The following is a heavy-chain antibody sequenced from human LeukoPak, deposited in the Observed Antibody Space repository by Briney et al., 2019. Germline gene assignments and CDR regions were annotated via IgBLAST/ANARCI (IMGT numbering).Heavy chain of an antibody. J-gene: IGHJ4*02. Sequence: PGGSLRLSCAASGFTFSSYSMNWVRQAPGKGLEWVSSISSSSSYIYYADSVKGRFTISRDNAKNSLYLQMNSLRAEDTAVYYCARDRGDYGDYIGLFDYWGQGTLVTVSS. CDR3: ARDRGDYGDYIGLFDY. CDR1: GFTFSSYS. V-gene: IGHV3-21*01. D-gene: IGHD4-17*01. CDR2: ISSSSSYI.